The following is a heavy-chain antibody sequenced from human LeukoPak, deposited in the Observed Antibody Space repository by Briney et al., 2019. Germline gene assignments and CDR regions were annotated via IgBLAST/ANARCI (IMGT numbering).Heavy chain of an antibody. J-gene: IGHJ6*03. CDR2: IRYDGSNK. D-gene: IGHD6-19*01. CDR3: ARDQSVAGTSMDV. Sequence: GGSLRLSCAASGFTFSSYGMHWVRQAPGKGLEWVAFIRYDGSNKYYADSVKGRFTISRDNSKNTLYLQMNSLRAEDTAVYYCARDQSVAGTSMDVWGKGTTVTVSS. CDR1: GFTFSSYG. V-gene: IGHV3-30*02.